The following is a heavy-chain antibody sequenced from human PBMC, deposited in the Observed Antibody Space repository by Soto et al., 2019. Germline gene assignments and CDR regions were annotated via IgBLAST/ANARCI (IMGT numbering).Heavy chain of an antibody. CDR2: IYAVGTT. CDR3: ARGTWEGFDI. D-gene: IGHD1-26*01. V-gene: IGHV3-66*01. Sequence: EVQLVESGGNSVQPGGSLRLSCAASGFTVSDNFMSWVRQAPGKGLEWVSVIYAVGTTFHADSVKGRFIMSRDNYKNTLHLQMNSLRVDDTAIYYCARGTWEGFDIWAQGTMVTVSS. J-gene: IGHJ3*02. CDR1: GFTVSDNF.